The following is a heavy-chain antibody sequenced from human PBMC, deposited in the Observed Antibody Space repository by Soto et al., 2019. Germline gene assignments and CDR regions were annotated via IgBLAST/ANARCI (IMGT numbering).Heavy chain of an antibody. CDR2: IIPIFGTA. J-gene: IGHJ4*02. CDR1: GGTFSSYA. V-gene: IGHV1-69*13. Sequence: SVKVSCKASGGTFSSYAISRVRQATGQGLEWMGGIIPIFGTANYAQKFQGRVTITADESTSTAYMELSSLRSEDTAVYYCAREPNYKSSSSHDLFDYWGQGTLVTVSS. D-gene: IGHD6-6*01. CDR3: AREPNYKSSSSHDLFDY.